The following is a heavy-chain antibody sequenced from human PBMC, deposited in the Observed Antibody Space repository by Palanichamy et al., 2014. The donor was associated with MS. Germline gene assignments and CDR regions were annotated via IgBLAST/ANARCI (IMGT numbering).Heavy chain of an antibody. CDR2: INTGSGNT. D-gene: IGHD3-16*01. CDR1: GYKFTSYT. J-gene: IGHJ4*02. V-gene: IGHV1-3*04. Sequence: QVQVVQSGAEVKKPGASVKVSYKTAGYKFTSYTLHWFRQAPGQRLEWMGYINTGSGNTNYSQHLQGRATISRDTSASTVYMDISSLRSEDSALHFCARRWSRAGGYFDYWGQGTMVTVSS. CDR3: ARRWSRAGGYFDY.